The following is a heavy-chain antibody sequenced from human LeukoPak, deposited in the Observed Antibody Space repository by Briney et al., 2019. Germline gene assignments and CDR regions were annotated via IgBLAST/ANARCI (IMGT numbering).Heavy chain of an antibody. J-gene: IGHJ4*02. CDR1: GFTFSSYT. CDR3: ARGLNYYDSSGQHY. V-gene: IGHV3-21*01. D-gene: IGHD3-22*01. Sequence: PGGSLRLSCAASGFTFSSYTMNWVRQAPGKGLEWVSSISSSSSYIYYADSVKGRFTISRDNAKNSLYLQMNSLRAEDTAVYYCARGLNYYDSSGQHYWGQGTPVTVSS. CDR2: ISSSSSYI.